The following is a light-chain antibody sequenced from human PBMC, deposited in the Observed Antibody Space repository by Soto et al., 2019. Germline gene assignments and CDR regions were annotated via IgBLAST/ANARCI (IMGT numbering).Light chain of an antibody. Sequence: DIQMTQSPSSLSASVGDRVTVTCRASQDIGTYLAWYQQKLGKAPRLLIYDASSLETGVPSRFSGSGSGTDFTFAINSLQPEDFATYYCQQNDSLPLTFGGGTKVDIK. V-gene: IGKV1-33*01. CDR3: QQNDSLPLT. J-gene: IGKJ4*01. CDR2: DAS. CDR1: QDIGTY.